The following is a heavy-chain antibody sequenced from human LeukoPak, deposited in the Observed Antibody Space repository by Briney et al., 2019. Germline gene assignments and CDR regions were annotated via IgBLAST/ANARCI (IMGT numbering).Heavy chain of an antibody. V-gene: IGHV1-2*02. CDR1: GYTFTAYY. CDR3: ARVFDSGSQAYFYYMDV. CDR2: INPNSGGT. Sequence: ASVKVSCKASGYTFTAYYMHWVRQAPGQGPEWMGWINPNSGGTNYAQKFQGRVTMTRDTSISTAYMELSRLRSADTAVYYCARVFDSGSQAYFYYMDVWGKGTTVTISS. J-gene: IGHJ6*03. D-gene: IGHD3-10*01.